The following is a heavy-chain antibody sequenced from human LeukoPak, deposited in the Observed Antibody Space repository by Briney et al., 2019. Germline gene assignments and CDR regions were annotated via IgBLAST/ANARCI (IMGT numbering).Heavy chain of an antibody. J-gene: IGHJ3*02. CDR1: GYTFTGHY. V-gene: IGHV1-2*02. CDR3: ARVDDVLTGSAFGI. CDR2: INPNTGGS. D-gene: IGHD3-9*01. Sequence: GASVKVSCKASGYTFTGHYMHWVRQAPGQGLEWMGWINPNTGGSNYAQKFQGRVTMTRDTSISTAYMELSRLRSDDTALYYCARVDDVLTGSAFGIWGQGTMVTVSS.